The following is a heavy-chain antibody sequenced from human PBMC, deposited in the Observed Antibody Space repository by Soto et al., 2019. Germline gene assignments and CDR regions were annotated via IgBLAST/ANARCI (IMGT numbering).Heavy chain of an antibody. J-gene: IGHJ5*02. Sequence: QVQLQESGPGLVKPSETLSLTCTVSGGSISSYYWRWIRQPAGKGLAWIGRIYTSGSTNYNPSLQSRVTMSVDTSKNQFSLKLSSVTAADTAVYYCAREGTTVTNAGWFDPWGQGTLVTVSS. D-gene: IGHD4-17*01. V-gene: IGHV4-4*07. CDR3: AREGTTVTNAGWFDP. CDR2: IYTSGST. CDR1: GGSISSYY.